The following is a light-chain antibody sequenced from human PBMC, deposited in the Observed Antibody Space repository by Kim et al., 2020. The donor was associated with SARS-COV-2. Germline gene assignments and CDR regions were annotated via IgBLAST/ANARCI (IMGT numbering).Light chain of an antibody. CDR3: MQGTRAPPNT. J-gene: IGKJ2*01. Sequence: PPATPCRSMQVPVNRARNNYVSWVEPRPGQSPRRLISKGSNRDFGVPDRFSGSGSGTDFTLKITRVEAEDVGIYYCMQGTRAPPNTFGQGTKLEI. CDR2: KGS. V-gene: IGKV2-30*01. CDR1: QVPVNRARNNY.